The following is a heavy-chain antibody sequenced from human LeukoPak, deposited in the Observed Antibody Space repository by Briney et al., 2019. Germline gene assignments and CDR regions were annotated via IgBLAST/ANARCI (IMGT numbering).Heavy chain of an antibody. CDR1: GGSISSGGYY. CDR3: ARSSIAVAGNYFDY. V-gene: IGHV4-31*03. D-gene: IGHD6-19*01. J-gene: IGHJ4*02. Sequence: TSETLSLTCTVSGGSISSGGYYWSWIRQHPGKGLEWIGYIYYSGSTYYNPSLKSRVTISVDTSKNQFSLKLSSVTAADTAVYYCARSSIAVAGNYFDYWGQGTLVTVSS. CDR2: IYYSGST.